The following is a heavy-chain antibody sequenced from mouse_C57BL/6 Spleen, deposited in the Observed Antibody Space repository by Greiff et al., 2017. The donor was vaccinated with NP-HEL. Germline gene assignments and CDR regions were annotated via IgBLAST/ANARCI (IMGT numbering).Heavy chain of an antibody. CDR2: INPYNGGT. CDR1: GYTFTDYY. CDR3: ARKGGYYDYLYAMDY. V-gene: IGHV1-19*01. J-gene: IGHJ4*01. D-gene: IGHD2-4*01. Sequence: EVQLQQSGPVLVKPGASVKMSCKASGYTFTDYYMNWVKQSHGKSLEWIGVINPYNGGTSYNQKFKGKATLTVDKSSSTAYMELNSLTSEDSAVYYCARKGGYYDYLYAMDYWGQGTSVTVSS.